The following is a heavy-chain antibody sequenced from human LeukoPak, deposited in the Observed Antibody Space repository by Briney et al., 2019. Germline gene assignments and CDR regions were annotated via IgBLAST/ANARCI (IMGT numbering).Heavy chain of an antibody. J-gene: IGHJ4*02. D-gene: IGHD6-19*01. CDR2: INPSGGST. V-gene: IGHV1-46*01. Sequence: ASVKVSCKASGYTFTSYYMHWVRQAPGQGLEWMGIINPSGGSTSYAQKFQGRVTMTRDTSTRTVYMELSSLRSEDTAVYYCARVGGEGSGWYGFRSTDIDYWGQGTLVTVSS. CDR1: GYTFTSYY. CDR3: ARVGGEGSGWYGFRSTDIDY.